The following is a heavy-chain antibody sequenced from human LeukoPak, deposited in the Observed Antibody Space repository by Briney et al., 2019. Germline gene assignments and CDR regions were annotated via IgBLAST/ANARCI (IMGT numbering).Heavy chain of an antibody. V-gene: IGHV4-4*02. CDR1: GGSGGSISSSNW. CDR3: ARAGQGYCSSASCFLSLDY. CDR2: IYHSGST. J-gene: IGHJ4*02. Sequence: SGTLSLTCAVSGGSGGSISSSNWWNWVRQPPGKGLEWIGEIYHSGSTNYNPSLKSRVTISVDKSKNQFSLKLNSVTAADTAVYYCARAGQGYCSSASCFLSLDYWGQGTLVTVSS. D-gene: IGHD2-2*01.